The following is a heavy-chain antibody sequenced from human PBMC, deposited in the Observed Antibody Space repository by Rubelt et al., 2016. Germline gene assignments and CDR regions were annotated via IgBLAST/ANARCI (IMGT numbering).Heavy chain of an antibody. Sequence: EVQLVQSGAEVKKPGESLKISCKGSGYRFTNYWIGWVRQMPGKGLEWMGIIHPGDSATRYSPSVQGQVTISADKSINTAYLQWSSLKASDTAIYYWSRLMGYSTIDYWGQGTLVTVSS. CDR2: IHPGDSAT. D-gene: IGHD5-12*01. V-gene: IGHV5-51*01. CDR3: SRLMGYSTIDY. CDR1: GYRFTNYW. J-gene: IGHJ4*02.